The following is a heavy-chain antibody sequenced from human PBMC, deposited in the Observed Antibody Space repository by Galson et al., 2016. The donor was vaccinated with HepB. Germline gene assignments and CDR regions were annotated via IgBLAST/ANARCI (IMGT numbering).Heavy chain of an antibody. D-gene: IGHD5-12*01. J-gene: IGHJ4*02. V-gene: IGHV3-48*01. CDR2: IGVGSSIV. Sequence: SLRLSCAASGFTFSAYSMNWVRQAPGKGLEWVSYIGVGSSIVHYADSVKGRFTISRDNSKNTLYLQMNSLRAEDTAVYYCAKDPKGYSGYGLFDYWGQGTLFTVSS. CDR3: AKDPKGYSGYGLFDY. CDR1: GFTFSAYS.